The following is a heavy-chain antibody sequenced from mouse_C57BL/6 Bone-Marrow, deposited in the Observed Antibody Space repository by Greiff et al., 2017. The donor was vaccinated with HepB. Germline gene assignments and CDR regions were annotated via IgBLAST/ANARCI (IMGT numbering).Heavy chain of an antibody. CDR1: GYTFTSYT. Sequence: QVQLQQSGAELARPGASVKLSCKASGYTFTSYTMHWVKQRPGQGLEWIGYINPSSGYTKYNQKFKDKATLTADKSSSTAYMQLSSLTSEDSAVYYCAGLGGDYESWFAYWGQGTLVTVSA. CDR2: INPSSGYT. D-gene: IGHD2-13*01. V-gene: IGHV1-4*01. CDR3: AGLGGDYESWFAY. J-gene: IGHJ3*01.